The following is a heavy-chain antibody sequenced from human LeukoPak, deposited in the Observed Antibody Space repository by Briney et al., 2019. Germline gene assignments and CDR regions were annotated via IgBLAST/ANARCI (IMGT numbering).Heavy chain of an antibody. J-gene: IGHJ4*02. CDR1: GFNLNSRW. V-gene: IGHV3-7*01. Sequence: PGGSLRLSCVASGFNLNSRWMDWVRQAPGKGLEWVANIKEDGSEKNYADSVKGRFSISRDNAENSLYLQMNSLRVEDTAVYYCARDIGGSYTAIDYWGQGTLVTVSS. CDR3: ARDIGGSYTAIDY. D-gene: IGHD1-26*01. CDR2: IKEDGSEK.